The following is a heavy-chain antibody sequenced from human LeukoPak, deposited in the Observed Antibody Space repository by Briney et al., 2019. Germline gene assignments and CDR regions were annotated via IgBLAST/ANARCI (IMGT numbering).Heavy chain of an antibody. CDR1: GGSVSSYF. CDR3: ARMARGNGYYSAFDY. V-gene: IGHV4-59*05. CDR2: IYYSGST. Sequence: SETLSLTCTFSGGSVSSYFWGWIRQPPGKGLEWIGTIYYSGSTYYNPSLTSRVTISVDTSKNHFSLKLSSVTAADTAVYYCARMARGNGYYSAFDYWGLGTLVTVSS. D-gene: IGHD3-22*01. J-gene: IGHJ4*02.